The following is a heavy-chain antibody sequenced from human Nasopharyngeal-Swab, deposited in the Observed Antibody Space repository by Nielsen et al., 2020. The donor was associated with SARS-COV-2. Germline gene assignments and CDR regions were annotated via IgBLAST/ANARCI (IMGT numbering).Heavy chain of an antibody. V-gene: IGHV3-72*01. CDR3: ARGSSSAWSGYFYGMDV. J-gene: IGHJ6*02. D-gene: IGHD6-13*01. Sequence: GESLKISCAASGFIFSDHYMDWVRQAPGKGLEWVARTRNKARRYTTEYAASVKGRFTISRDDSKNSLYLQMSSLTTGDTAVYYCARGSSSAWSGYFYGMDVWGQGTTVTVSS. CDR2: TRNKARRYTT. CDR1: GFIFSDHY.